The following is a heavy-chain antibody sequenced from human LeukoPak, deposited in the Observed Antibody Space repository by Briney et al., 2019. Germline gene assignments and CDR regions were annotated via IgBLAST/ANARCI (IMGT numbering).Heavy chain of an antibody. CDR3: ARRKVGHGQNYYEMDV. J-gene: IGHJ6*02. Sequence: ASVKVSCKASGYTFTNYGINWVRQAPGQGLEWMGWISAHNGNTNYAQNLQGRVTMTTDTSTSTAYMELRSLRSDDTAVYYCARRKVGHGQNYYEMDVWGQGTTVTVSS. CDR2: ISAHNGNT. D-gene: IGHD2-15*01. V-gene: IGHV1-18*01. CDR1: GYTFTNYG.